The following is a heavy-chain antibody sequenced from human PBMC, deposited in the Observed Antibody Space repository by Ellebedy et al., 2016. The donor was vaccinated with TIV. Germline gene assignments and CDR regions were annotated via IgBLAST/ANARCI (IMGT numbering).Heavy chain of an antibody. CDR2: IYPGDSDT. D-gene: IGHD5-24*01. V-gene: IGHV5-51*01. CDR3: ARRRDCYNSLFDY. Sequence: GGSLRLSCKGSGYSFTSYWIGWVRQMPGKGLEWMGIIYPGDSDTRYSPSFQGQVTISADKSISTAYLQWSSLKASDTAMYYCARRRDCYNSLFDYWGQGTLVTVSS. CDR1: GYSFTSYW. J-gene: IGHJ4*02.